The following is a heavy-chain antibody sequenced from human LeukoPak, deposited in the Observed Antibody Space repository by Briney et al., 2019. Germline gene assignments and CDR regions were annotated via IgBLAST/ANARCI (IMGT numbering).Heavy chain of an antibody. Sequence: GGSLRLSCAATGFTFSSDSMNWVRQAPGKGLEWVSSISSSSNYIFYADSVKGRFTISRDNAKNSLYLQMNSLRVEDTAVYYCARGGVSIAATGTGGFDYWGQGTLVTVSS. CDR1: GFTFSSDS. CDR2: ISSSSNYI. V-gene: IGHV3-21*01. D-gene: IGHD6-13*01. J-gene: IGHJ4*02. CDR3: ARGGVSIAATGTGGFDY.